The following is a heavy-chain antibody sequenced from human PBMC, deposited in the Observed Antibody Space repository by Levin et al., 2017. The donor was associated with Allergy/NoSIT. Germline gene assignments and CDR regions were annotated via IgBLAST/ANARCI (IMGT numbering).Heavy chain of an antibody. CDR1: GGSISSGGYY. J-gene: IGHJ6*03. V-gene: IGHV4-31*03. Sequence: SETLSLTCTVSGGSISSGGYYWSWIRQHPGKGLEWIGYIYYSGSTYYNPSLKSRVTISVDTSKNQFSLKLSSVTAADTAVYYCARDRVYQYYDFWATRGHYMDGWGKGTTVTVSS. D-gene: IGHD3-3*01. CDR2: IYYSGST. CDR3: ARDRVYQYYDFWATRGHYMDG.